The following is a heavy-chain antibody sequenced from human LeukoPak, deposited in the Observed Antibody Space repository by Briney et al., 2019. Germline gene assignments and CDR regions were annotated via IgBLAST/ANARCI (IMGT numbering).Heavy chain of an antibody. J-gene: IGHJ4*02. V-gene: IGHV3-33*01. CDR3: ARGLNWNYVRHLDY. Sequence: GRSLSLSCAASGFTFSSYGMHWVRQAPGKGLEWVAVIWYDGSNKYYADSVKGRFIISRDNSKNTLYLQMNSLRADDTAVYYCARGLNWNYVRHLDYWGQGTLVTVSS. CDR2: IWYDGSNK. CDR1: GFTFSSYG. D-gene: IGHD1-7*01.